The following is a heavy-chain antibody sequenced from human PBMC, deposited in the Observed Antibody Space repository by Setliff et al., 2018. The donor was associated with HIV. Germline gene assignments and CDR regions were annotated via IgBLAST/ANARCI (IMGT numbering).Heavy chain of an antibody. CDR2: ISGSGGST. D-gene: IGHD3-16*01. V-gene: IGHV3-23*01. Sequence: GGSLRLSCAASGFTFRNAWMTWVRQAPGKGLEWVSAISGSGGSTYYADSVKGRFTTSRDNSKNTLYLQMNSLRAEDTAVYYCANGADYFDYWGQGTLVTVSS. CDR1: GFTFRNAW. CDR3: ANGADYFDY. J-gene: IGHJ4*02.